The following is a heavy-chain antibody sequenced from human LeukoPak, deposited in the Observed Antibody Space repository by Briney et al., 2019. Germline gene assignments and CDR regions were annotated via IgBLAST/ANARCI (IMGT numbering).Heavy chain of an antibody. CDR1: GFTVSSSY. D-gene: IGHD1-1*01. Sequence: GGSLRLSCAASGFTVSSSYMSWVRQAPGKGLEWVSVIYSGDSTYYADSVKGRFAISRDKSKNTLYLQMNSLRAEDTAVYYCAEVQGGNKFDFWGQGTLVTVSS. CDR3: AEVQGGNKFDF. V-gene: IGHV3-53*01. CDR2: IYSGDST. J-gene: IGHJ4*02.